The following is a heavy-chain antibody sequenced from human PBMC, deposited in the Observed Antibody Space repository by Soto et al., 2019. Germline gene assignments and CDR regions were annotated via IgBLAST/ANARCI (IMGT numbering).Heavy chain of an antibody. V-gene: IGHV4-4*02. Sequence: QVQLQESGPGLVRPSGTLSLTCDVSGDSISSFNWWSWVRQPPGKGLEGIGEMYHSGSTNYNPSLKSRRTISVDKSNNQFFLDLTSVTAADTAVYYCARLHMIPFGGHVYRPFDMWGQGRMVTVSS. CDR3: ARLHMIPFGGHVYRPFDM. D-gene: IGHD3-16*01. CDR2: MYHSGST. J-gene: IGHJ3*02. CDR1: GDSISSFNW.